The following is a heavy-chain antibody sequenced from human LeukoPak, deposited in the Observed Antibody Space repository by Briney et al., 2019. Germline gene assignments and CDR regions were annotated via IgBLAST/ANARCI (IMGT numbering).Heavy chain of an antibody. V-gene: IGHV1-8*01. CDR1: GYTFTSYD. CDR2: MNPNSGNT. D-gene: IGHD6-19*01. CDR3: ATAPQWLVRRWFDP. J-gene: IGHJ5*02. Sequence: ALVKVSCKASGYTFTSYDINWVRQATGQGLEWMGWMNPNSGNTGCAQKFQGRVTMTRNTSISTAYMELSSLRSEDTAVYYCATAPQWLVRRWFDPWGQGTLVTVSS.